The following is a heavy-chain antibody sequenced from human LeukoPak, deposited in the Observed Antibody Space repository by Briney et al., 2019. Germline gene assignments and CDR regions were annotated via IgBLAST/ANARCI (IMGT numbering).Heavy chain of an antibody. CDR2: MNPDIGNT. D-gene: IGHD3-10*01. V-gene: IGHV1-8*02. Sequence: ASVKVSCKASGGTFSSYAISWVRQAPGQGLEWMGWMNPDIGNTAYVQKFQGRVTMTRNTSISTAYMELSSLRSEDTAVYYCARSLSLVRGVIHYFDNWGQGTLVTVSS. J-gene: IGHJ4*02. CDR3: ARSLSLVRGVIHYFDN. CDR1: GGTFSSYA.